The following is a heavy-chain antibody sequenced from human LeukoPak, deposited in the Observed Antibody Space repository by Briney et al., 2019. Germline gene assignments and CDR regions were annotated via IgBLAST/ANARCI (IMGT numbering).Heavy chain of an antibody. V-gene: IGHV1-46*01. J-gene: IGHJ4*02. Sequence: ASVKVSCKASGYTFATCDINWVRQAPGQGLEWMGIINPSGGSTSYAQKFQGRVTMTRDTSTSTVYMELSSLRSEDTAVYYCARGVAAAGTFDYWGQGTLVTVSS. CDR2: INPSGGST. D-gene: IGHD6-13*01. CDR1: GYTFATCD. CDR3: ARGVAAAGTFDY.